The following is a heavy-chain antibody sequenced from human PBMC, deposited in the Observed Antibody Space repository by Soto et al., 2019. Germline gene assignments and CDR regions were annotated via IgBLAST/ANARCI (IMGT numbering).Heavy chain of an antibody. V-gene: IGHV3-30*18. D-gene: IGHD3-22*01. CDR1: GFTFSSYG. CDR3: AKELVVITTGVFDY. CDR2: ISYDGSNK. Sequence: GGSLRLSCAASGFTFSSYGMHWVRQAPGKGLEWVAVISYDGSNKYYADSVKGRFTISRDNSKNTLYLQMNSLRAEDTAVYYCAKELVVITTGVFDYWGQGTLVTVSS. J-gene: IGHJ4*02.